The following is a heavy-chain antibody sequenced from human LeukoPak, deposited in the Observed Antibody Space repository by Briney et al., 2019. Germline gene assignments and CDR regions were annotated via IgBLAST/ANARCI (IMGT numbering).Heavy chain of an antibody. Sequence: GGSLRLSCAASGFTFSSYGMHWVRQAPGKGLEWVAFIRYDGSNKYYADSVKGRFTISRDNSRNTLYLQMNSLRAEDTAFYYCAKFYSPYYYYDSSGYYPDAFDIWGQGTMVTVPS. V-gene: IGHV3-30*02. CDR2: IRYDGSNK. D-gene: IGHD3-22*01. J-gene: IGHJ3*02. CDR3: AKFYSPYYYYDSSGYYPDAFDI. CDR1: GFTFSSYG.